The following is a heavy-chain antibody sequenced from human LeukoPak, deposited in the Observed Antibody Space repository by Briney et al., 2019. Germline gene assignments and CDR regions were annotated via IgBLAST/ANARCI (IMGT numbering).Heavy chain of an antibody. CDR2: INHSGST. J-gene: IGHJ4*02. D-gene: IGHD4-23*01. CDR1: GGSFSGYY. CDR3: ARGRGGGNSPHQDY. Sequence: SETLSLTCAVYGGSFSGYYWSWIRQPPGKGLEWIGEINHSGSTNYNPSLKSRVTISVDTSKNQFSLKLSSVTAADTAVDYCARGRGGGNSPHQDYWGQGTLVTVSS. V-gene: IGHV4-34*01.